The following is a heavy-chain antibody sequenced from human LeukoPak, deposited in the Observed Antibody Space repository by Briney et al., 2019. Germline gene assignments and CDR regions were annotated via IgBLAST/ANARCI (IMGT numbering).Heavy chain of an antibody. D-gene: IGHD4-17*01. J-gene: IGHJ4*02. Sequence: SVTLSLTCTVSGGSISSSSYYWGWIRQPPGKGVEWIGSIYYSGSTYYNPSLKSRVTISVDTSKNQFSLKLSSVTAADTAVYYCASYPTTVTTGYFDYWGQGTLVTVSS. CDR3: ASYPTTVTTGYFDY. CDR1: GGSISSSSYY. CDR2: IYYSGST. V-gene: IGHV4-39*01.